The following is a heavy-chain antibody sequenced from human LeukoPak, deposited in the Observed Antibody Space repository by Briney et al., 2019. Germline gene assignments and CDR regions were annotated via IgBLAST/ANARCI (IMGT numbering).Heavy chain of an antibody. Sequence: GASVKVSCKASGYTFTGYYMHWVRQAPGQGLEWMGWINPNSGGTNYAQKFQGWVTMTRDTSISTAYMELSRLRSDDTAVYCCARDRYSSSPNFDYWGQGTLVTVSS. CDR3: ARDRYSSSPNFDY. D-gene: IGHD6-13*01. V-gene: IGHV1-2*04. CDR1: GYTFTGYY. J-gene: IGHJ4*02. CDR2: INPNSGGT.